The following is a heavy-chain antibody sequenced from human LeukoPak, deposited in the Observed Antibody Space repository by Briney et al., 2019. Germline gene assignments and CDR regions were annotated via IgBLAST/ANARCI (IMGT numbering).Heavy chain of an antibody. Sequence: ASVKVSCKASGGTFSSYAISWVRQATGQGLEWMGRIIPIFGIANYAQKFQGRVTITADKSTSTAYMELSSLRSEDTAVYYCASVAHQNYYYYGMDVWGQGTTVTVSS. CDR2: IIPIFGIA. CDR3: ASVAHQNYYYYGMDV. CDR1: GGTFSSYA. J-gene: IGHJ6*02. D-gene: IGHD6-19*01. V-gene: IGHV1-69*04.